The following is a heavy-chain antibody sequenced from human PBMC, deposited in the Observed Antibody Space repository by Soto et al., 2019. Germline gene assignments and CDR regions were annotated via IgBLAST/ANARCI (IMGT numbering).Heavy chain of an antibody. CDR2: IYYSGST. J-gene: IGHJ6*02. D-gene: IGHD3-10*01. CDR3: ARDPFPRDYGMDV. CDR1: GGSISNGDYY. V-gene: IGHV4-30-4*01. Sequence: PSETLSLTCTVSGGSISNGDYYWSWIRQPPGKGLEWIGYIYYSGSTYYNPSLKSRVTISVDTSKNHFSLKLSSVTAADTAVYYCARDPFPRDYGMDVWGQGTTVTVSS.